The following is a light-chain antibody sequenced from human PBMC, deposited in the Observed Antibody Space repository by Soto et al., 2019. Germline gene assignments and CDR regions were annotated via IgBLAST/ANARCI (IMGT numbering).Light chain of an antibody. CDR2: DVS. CDR3: TSYTSSSTPYV. J-gene: IGLJ1*01. CDR1: SSDVGGYTY. V-gene: IGLV2-14*01. Sequence: QSALTQPASVSGSPGQSITISCAGTSSDVGGYTYVSWYQQHPGKAPKLMIYDVSNRPSGVSNRFSGSKSGTTTSLTISGLQAEDEADYYCTSYTSSSTPYVFGGGTKLTVL.